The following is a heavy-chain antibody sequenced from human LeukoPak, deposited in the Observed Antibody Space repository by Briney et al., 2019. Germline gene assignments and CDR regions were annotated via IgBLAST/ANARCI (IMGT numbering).Heavy chain of an antibody. CDR1: GYTFTGYY. CDR3: ARSAGPYNWFDP. D-gene: IGHD6-13*01. J-gene: IGHJ5*02. Sequence: ASVKVSCKASGYTFTGYYMHWVRQAPGQGLERMGWINPNSGGTNYAQKFQGRVTMTRDTSISTAYMELSRLRSDDTAVYYCARSAGPYNWFDPWGQGTLVTVSS. CDR2: INPNSGGT. V-gene: IGHV1-2*02.